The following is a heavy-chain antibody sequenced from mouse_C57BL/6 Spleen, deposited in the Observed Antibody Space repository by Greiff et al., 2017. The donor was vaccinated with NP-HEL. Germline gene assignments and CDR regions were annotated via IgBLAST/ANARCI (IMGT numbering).Heavy chain of an antibody. CDR3: ARVDDLYYFDY. Sequence: EVQVVESGGGLVKPGGSLKLSCAASGFTFSSYAMSWVRQTPEKRLEWVATISDGGSYTYYPDNVKGRFTISRDNAKNNLYLQMSHLKSEDTAMYYCARVDDLYYFDYWGQGTTLTVSS. CDR1: GFTFSSYA. V-gene: IGHV5-4*01. D-gene: IGHD2-4*01. CDR2: ISDGGSYT. J-gene: IGHJ2*01.